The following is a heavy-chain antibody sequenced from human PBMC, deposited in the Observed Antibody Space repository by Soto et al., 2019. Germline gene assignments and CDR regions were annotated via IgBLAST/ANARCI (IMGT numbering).Heavy chain of an antibody. Sequence: QVQLVQSGAEVKKPGSSVKVSCKASGGTFSSYAISWVRQAPGQGLEWMGGIIPIFGTANYAQKFQGRVTITADESTSTAYMELSSLRSEDTAVYYCARLQQGKGGSGIDYWGQGTLVTVSS. V-gene: IGHV1-69*12. D-gene: IGHD3-10*01. CDR1: GGTFSSYA. CDR2: IIPIFGTA. CDR3: ARLQQGKGGSGIDY. J-gene: IGHJ4*02.